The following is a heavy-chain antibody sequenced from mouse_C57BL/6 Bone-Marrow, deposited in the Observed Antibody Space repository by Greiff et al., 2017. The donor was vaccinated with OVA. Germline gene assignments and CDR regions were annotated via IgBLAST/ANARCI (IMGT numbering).Heavy chain of an antibody. V-gene: IGHV10-1*01. CDR3: VRLEGDYGSFYAMDY. D-gene: IGHD1-1*01. J-gene: IGHJ4*01. CDR1: GFSFNTYA. Sequence: EVMLVESGGGLVQPKGSLKLSCAASGFSFNTYAMNWVRQAPGKGLEWVALIRRKSNNYATYYAYSVKDRFTISRDESESMLYLQMNNLKTRDTAMDYGVRLEGDYGSFYAMDYWGQGTAVTVSS. CDR2: IRRKSNNYAT.